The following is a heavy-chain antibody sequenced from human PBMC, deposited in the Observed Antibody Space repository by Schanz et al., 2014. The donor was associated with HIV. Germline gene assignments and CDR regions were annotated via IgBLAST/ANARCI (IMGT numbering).Heavy chain of an antibody. Sequence: QVRLQQWGAGLVKPSETLSLSCTVSGGSFSAFHWTWIRQPPGKGLQWIGEINHSGSTNYNPSLKSRVTISVDPSKNQFSLRLNSVTAADTAVYYCARTPYYFDYWGQGTLVTVSS. J-gene: IGHJ4*02. CDR1: GGSFSAFH. V-gene: IGHV4-34*01. CDR3: ARTPYYFDY. CDR2: INHSGST.